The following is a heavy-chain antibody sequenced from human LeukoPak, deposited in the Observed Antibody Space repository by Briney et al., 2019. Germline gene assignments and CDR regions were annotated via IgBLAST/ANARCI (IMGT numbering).Heavy chain of an antibody. CDR1: GFTFSSYS. Sequence: GGSLRLSCAASGFTFSSYSMNWVRQAPGKGLEWVSSISGSSSYIYYADSVKGRFTISRHNAKNSLYLQMNSLRAEDTAVYYCARDPLSSSSFDLWGQGTLVTVSS. J-gene: IGHJ4*02. CDR3: ARDPLSSSSFDL. V-gene: IGHV3-21*01. D-gene: IGHD6-13*01. CDR2: ISGSSSYI.